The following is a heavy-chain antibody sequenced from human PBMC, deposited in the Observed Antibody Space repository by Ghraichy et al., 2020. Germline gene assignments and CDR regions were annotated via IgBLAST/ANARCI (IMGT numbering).Heavy chain of an antibody. CDR2: ISYDGSNK. D-gene: IGHD3-10*01. CDR3: ARDSRRFGEPDY. CDR1: GFTFSSYA. J-gene: IGHJ4*02. Sequence: LSLTCAASGFTFSSYAIHWVRQAPGKGLEWVAVISYDGSNKYYADSVKGRFTISRDNSKNTLYLQMNSLRAEDTAVYYCARDSRRFGEPDYWGQGTLVTVSS. V-gene: IGHV3-30*04.